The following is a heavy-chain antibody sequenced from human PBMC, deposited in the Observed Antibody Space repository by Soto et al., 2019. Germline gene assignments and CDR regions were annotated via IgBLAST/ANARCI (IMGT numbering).Heavy chain of an antibody. Sequence: GGSLRLSCAASGFTFSSYGMHWVRQAPGKGLEWVAVISYDGSNKYYADSVKGRFTISRDNSKNTLYLQMNSLRAEDTAVYYCAKDKRQYSVGALGYWGQGTLVTVSS. D-gene: IGHD1-26*01. CDR1: GFTFSSYG. CDR3: AKDKRQYSVGALGY. CDR2: ISYDGSNK. V-gene: IGHV3-30*18. J-gene: IGHJ4*02.